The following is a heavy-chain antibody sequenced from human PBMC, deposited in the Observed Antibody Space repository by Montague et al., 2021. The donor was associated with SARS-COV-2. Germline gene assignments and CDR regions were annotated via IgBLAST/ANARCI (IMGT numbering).Heavy chain of an antibody. Sequence: SETLSLTCSVSGGSIGTNYWSWIRQPPGGGLEWIGYAYHNGRTNYNPSLRGRVTMSLDTSKNQFSLNVTSVTAADTAVYHCARYRFVVVPAAMSFGHSYFDPWGQGRLVTVSS. D-gene: IGHD2-2*01. CDR1: GGSIGTNY. CDR2: AYHNGRT. CDR3: ARYRFVVVPAAMSFGHSYFDP. V-gene: IGHV4-59*01. J-gene: IGHJ5*02.